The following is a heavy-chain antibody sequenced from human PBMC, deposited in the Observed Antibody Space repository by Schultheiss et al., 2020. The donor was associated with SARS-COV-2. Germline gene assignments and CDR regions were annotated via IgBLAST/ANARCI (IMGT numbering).Heavy chain of an antibody. CDR2: ISGSGGST. CDR3: AKGSHDTLLWFGELDY. D-gene: IGHD3-10*01. V-gene: IGHV3-23*01. Sequence: GGSLRLSCAASGFTFSSYAMSWVRQAPGKGLEWVSAISGSGGSTYYADSVKGRFTISRDNSKNTLYLQMNSLRAEDTAVYYCAKGSHDTLLWFGELDYWGQGTLVTVSS. J-gene: IGHJ4*02. CDR1: GFTFSSYA.